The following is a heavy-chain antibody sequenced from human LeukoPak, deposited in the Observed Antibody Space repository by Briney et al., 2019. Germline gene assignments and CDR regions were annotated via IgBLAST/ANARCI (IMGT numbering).Heavy chain of an antibody. D-gene: IGHD3-22*01. CDR2: IIPIFGTT. V-gene: IGHV1-69*06. Sequence: ASVKVSCKASGYTFTSYAISWVRQAPGQGLEWMGGIIPIFGTTNYAQKFQGRVTITADKSTSTAYMELSSLRSEDTAVYYCALKHYSSGYPPPYYYYYYMDVWGKGTTVTVSS. CDR1: GYTFTSYA. J-gene: IGHJ6*03. CDR3: ALKHYSSGYPPPYYYYYYMDV.